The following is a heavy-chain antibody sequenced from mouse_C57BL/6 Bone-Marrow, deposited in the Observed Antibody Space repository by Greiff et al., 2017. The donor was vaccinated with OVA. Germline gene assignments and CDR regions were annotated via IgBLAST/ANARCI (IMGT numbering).Heavy chain of an antibody. CDR1: GYTFTSYW. CDR2: IHPNSGST. J-gene: IGHJ2*01. Sequence: QVQLQQPGAELVKPGASVTLSCKASGYTFTSYWVHWVKQRPGQGLEWIGMIHPNSGSTNYNEKFKSKVTLTVDKSSSTAYMQLSSLTSEDSAVYYCARWDDGYDYFDYWGQGTTLTVSS. D-gene: IGHD2-3*01. CDR3: ARWDDGYDYFDY. V-gene: IGHV1-64*01.